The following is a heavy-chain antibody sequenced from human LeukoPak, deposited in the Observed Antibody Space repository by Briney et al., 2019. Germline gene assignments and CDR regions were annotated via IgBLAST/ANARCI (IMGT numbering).Heavy chain of an antibody. D-gene: IGHD4-11*01. CDR3: VMTTVKDGGY. CDR1: GSTFSSYA. Sequence: GRSLRLSCAASGSTFSSYAMHWVRQAPGKGLEWVAVISYDGSNKYYADSVKGRFTISRDNSKNTLYLQMNSLRAEDTAVYYCVMTTVKDGGYWGQGTLVTVSS. J-gene: IGHJ4*02. CDR2: ISYDGSNK. V-gene: IGHV3-30-3*01.